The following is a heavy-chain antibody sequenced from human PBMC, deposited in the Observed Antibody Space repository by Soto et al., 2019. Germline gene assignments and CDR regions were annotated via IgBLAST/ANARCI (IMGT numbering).Heavy chain of an antibody. Sequence: QVQLVQSGAEVKKPGASVKVSCEATGYTFTGNYLHWVRQAPGQGLEWMGWIHPHSGATKYAQKLQGWVTMTRDPSISTAYLDLSSLKSNDTAVYYCVREGVGPTYGWFDPWGQGTLVTVSS. CDR1: GYTFTGNY. CDR2: IHPHSGAT. V-gene: IGHV1-2*04. D-gene: IGHD2-8*01. CDR3: VREGVGPTYGWFDP. J-gene: IGHJ5*02.